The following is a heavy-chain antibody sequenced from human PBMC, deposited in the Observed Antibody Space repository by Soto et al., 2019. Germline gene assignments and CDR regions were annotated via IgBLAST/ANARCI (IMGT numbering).Heavy chain of an antibody. V-gene: IGHV3-66*01. CDR2: IYSGGST. CDR1: GFTVSSNY. Sequence: GGSLRLSWAAAGFTVSSNYMSWIRQAPGKGLEWVSVIYSGGSTYYADSVKGRFTISRDNSKNTLYLQVNSLRAEDTAVYYCARGGTMALDYWGQGTLVTVS. CDR3: ARGGTMALDY. J-gene: IGHJ4*02. D-gene: IGHD3-10*01.